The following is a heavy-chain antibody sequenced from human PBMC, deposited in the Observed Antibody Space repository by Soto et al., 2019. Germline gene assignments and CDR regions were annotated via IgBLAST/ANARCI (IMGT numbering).Heavy chain of an antibody. CDR3: GRGRSGELVVFY. V-gene: IGHV1-2*02. CDR2: ISPVTGGA. J-gene: IGHJ4*02. CDR1: GYTFTGHY. Sequence: ASVKVSCKASGYTFTGHYIHRVRQAPGQGPEWMGEISPVTGGAKYAQKFQGRVTMTRDTSITTVYMELTNLSPDDTAVYYCGRGRSGELVVFYWGQGTLVTVSS. D-gene: IGHD1-7*01.